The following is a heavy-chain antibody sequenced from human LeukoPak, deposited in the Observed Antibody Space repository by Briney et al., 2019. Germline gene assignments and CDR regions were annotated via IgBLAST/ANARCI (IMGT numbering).Heavy chain of an antibody. CDR1: VHTPTELS. CDR3: AVGGIAAAGLYYYYMDV. J-gene: IGHJ6*03. D-gene: IGHD6-13*01. CDR2: FDPEDGET. V-gene: IGHV1-24*01. Sequence: SLTLSFKLSVHTPTELSMHWARQPPGKGPASLGRFDPEDGETIYSQKFQGRVTMTVYTSTDTAYMDLSSLRSEDTAVYYCAVGGIAAAGLYYYYMDVWGKGPTVTVSS.